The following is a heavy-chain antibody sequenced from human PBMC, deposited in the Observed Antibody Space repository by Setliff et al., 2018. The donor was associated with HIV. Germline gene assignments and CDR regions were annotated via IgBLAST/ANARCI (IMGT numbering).Heavy chain of an antibody. CDR2: IYHSGST. CDR3: AGQWRDQYNSGVSTEYFQH. J-gene: IGHJ1*01. CDR1: AYSISSGYY. Sequence: PSETLSLTCAVSAYSISSGYYWGWIRQPPGKGLEWIGSIYHSGSTCYNPSLMSRVTISVDTSKNQFSLKLRSVTAADTAVYYCAGQWRDQYNSGVSTEYFQHWGLGTLVTVSS. V-gene: IGHV4-38-2*01. D-gene: IGHD3-22*01.